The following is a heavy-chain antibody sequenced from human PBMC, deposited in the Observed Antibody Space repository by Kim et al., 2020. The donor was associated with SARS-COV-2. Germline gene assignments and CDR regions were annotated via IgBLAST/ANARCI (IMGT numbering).Heavy chain of an antibody. CDR3: AKDRYYDSYYYGMDV. Sequence: GGSLRLSCAASGFTFSSYGMHWVRQAPGKGLEWVAVIWYDGSNKYYADSVKGRFTISRDNSKNTLYLQMNSLRAEDTAVYYCAKDRYYDSYYYGMDVWGQGTTVTVSS. D-gene: IGHD3-22*01. J-gene: IGHJ6*02. V-gene: IGHV3-33*06. CDR1: GFTFSSYG. CDR2: IWYDGSNK.